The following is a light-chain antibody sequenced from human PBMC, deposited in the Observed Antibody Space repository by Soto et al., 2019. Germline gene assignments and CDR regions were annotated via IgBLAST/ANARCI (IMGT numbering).Light chain of an antibody. CDR2: DAS. Sequence: ETLMTQSPYTLSVSLGERATLSCRASQSLRSSLAWYQQKPGQAPRLLIYDASTRATGIPARFSGSGSGTDFTLTISGLQSEDFAVYYCQQYNNWPQTFGQGTNVDIK. J-gene: IGKJ1*01. V-gene: IGKV3-15*01. CDR1: QSLRSS. CDR3: QQYNNWPQT.